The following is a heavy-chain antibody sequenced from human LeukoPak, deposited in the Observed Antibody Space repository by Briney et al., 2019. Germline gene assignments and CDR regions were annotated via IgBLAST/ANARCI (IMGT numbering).Heavy chain of an antibody. Sequence: SETLSLTCTVSGYSIHSDYYWGWIRQPPGKGPEWIGNIYHSGSTYYSPSLKSRVTISVDTSNQFSLKLSSVTAADTAVYYCAKGGYSSGPDFWGQGTLVTVSS. CDR1: GYSIHSDYY. V-gene: IGHV4-38-2*02. CDR3: AKGGYSSGPDF. D-gene: IGHD6-19*01. CDR2: IYHSGST. J-gene: IGHJ4*02.